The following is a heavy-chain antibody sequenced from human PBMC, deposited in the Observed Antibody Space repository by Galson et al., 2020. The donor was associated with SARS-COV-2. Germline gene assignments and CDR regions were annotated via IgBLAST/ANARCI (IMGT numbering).Heavy chain of an antibody. CDR3: ARGSGLSSPPAHYYDTSVYFAEYFQD. V-gene: IGHV3-33*01. CDR2: IWYGCRFL. J-gene: IGHJ1*01. D-gene: IGHD3-22*01. Sequence: GGSLRLSCGISFRASGIPWARQDPGKGLARVAVIWYGCRFLNYADSVRGRFTVSRHDSTNTVHLEMNRLRADDTAMYYCARGSGLSSPPAHYYDTSVYFAEYFQDWGLGTLVTVSS. CDR1: ISFRASG.